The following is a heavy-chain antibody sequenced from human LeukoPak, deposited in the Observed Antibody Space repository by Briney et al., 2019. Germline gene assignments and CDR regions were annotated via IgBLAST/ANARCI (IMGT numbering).Heavy chain of an antibody. CDR1: GFTFSSYS. V-gene: IGHV3-21*04. Sequence: GGSLRLSCAASGFTFSSYSMNWVRQAPGKGLEWVSSISSSSSYIYYADSVKGRFTISRDNAKNSLYLQMNSLRSEDTAVYYCARSLYYYYYMDVWGRGTTVTVSS. CDR2: ISSSSSYI. CDR3: ARSLYYYYYMDV. J-gene: IGHJ6*03.